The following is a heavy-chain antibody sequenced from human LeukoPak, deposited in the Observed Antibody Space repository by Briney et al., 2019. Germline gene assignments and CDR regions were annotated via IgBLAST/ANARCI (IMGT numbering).Heavy chain of an antibody. D-gene: IGHD6-19*01. J-gene: IGHJ4*02. V-gene: IGHV4-38-2*02. CDR3: ARDGSSGWYYFDY. Sequence: SETLSLTCGVSGYSISGGSYWGWIRQPPGKGLEWIGSFYRGGSTYYNPSLKSRVTISVDTSKNQFSLKLSSVTAADTAVYYCARDGSSGWYYFDYWGQGTLVTVSS. CDR1: GYSISGGSY. CDR2: FYRGGST.